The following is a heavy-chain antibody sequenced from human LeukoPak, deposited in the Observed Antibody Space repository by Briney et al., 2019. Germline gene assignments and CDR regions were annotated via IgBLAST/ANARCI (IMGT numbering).Heavy chain of an antibody. Sequence: PGGSLRLSRAASGFTFTNAWMSWVRQAPGKGLEWVGRIKSKTDGGTTDYAAPVKGRFTISRDDSENTLYLQMNSLKTEDTAVYYCTTIRVAGHYYFDYWGQGTLVTVSS. D-gene: IGHD6-19*01. V-gene: IGHV3-15*01. CDR1: GFTFTNAW. CDR2: IKSKTDGGTT. CDR3: TTIRVAGHYYFDY. J-gene: IGHJ4*02.